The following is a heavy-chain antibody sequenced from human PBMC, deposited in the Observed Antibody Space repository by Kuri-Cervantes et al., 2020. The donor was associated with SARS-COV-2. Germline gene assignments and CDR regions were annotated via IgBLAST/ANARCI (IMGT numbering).Heavy chain of an antibody. CDR1: GFTFGSYW. CDR2: KKQDGSEK. Sequence: GESLKISCPASGFTFGSYWMSWGRQAPGKGLEWVANKKQDGSEKYYVDSVKGRFTISRDNAKNSLYLQMNSLRAEDTAVYYCARDSCSSTSCYYYYMDVWGKGTTVTVSS. V-gene: IGHV3-7*01. D-gene: IGHD2-2*01. CDR3: ARDSCSSTSCYYYYMDV. J-gene: IGHJ6*03.